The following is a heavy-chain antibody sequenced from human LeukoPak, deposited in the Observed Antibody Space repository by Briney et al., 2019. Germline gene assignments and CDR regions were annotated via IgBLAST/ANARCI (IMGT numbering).Heavy chain of an antibody. V-gene: IGHV3-23*01. CDR3: ATTSWIQLWLLPDY. CDR2: ISGSGGST. D-gene: IGHD5-18*01. Sequence: GGSLRLSCTPSGFTFSDYYMSWIRQAPGKGLEWVSAISGSGGSTYYADSVKGRFTISRDNSKNMLYLQMNSLRAEDTAVYYCATTSWIQLWLLPDYWGQGTLVTVSS. CDR1: GFTFSDYY. J-gene: IGHJ4*02.